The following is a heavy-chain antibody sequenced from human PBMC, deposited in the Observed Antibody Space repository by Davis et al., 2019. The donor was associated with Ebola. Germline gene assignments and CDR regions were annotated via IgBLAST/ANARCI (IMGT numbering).Heavy chain of an antibody. Sequence: HTGGSLRLSCAASGFTFSSYWMHWVRQAPGKGLVWVSRINSDGSSTSYADSVKGRFTISRDNAKNTLYLQMNSLRAEDTAVYYCAREGERAYYYGSGEASYYYYYGMDVWGQGTTVTVSS. D-gene: IGHD3-10*01. J-gene: IGHJ6*02. V-gene: IGHV3-74*01. CDR2: INSDGSST. CDR3: AREGERAYYYGSGEASYYYYYGMDV. CDR1: GFTFSSYW.